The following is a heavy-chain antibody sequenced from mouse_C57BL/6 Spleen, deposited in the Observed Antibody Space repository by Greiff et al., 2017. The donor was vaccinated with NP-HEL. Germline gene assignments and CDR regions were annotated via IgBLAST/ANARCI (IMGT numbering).Heavy chain of an antibody. Sequence: QVQLKQSGPELVKPGASVKISCKASGYAFSSSWMNWVKQRPGKGLEWIGRIYPGDGDTNYNGKFKGKATLTADKSSSTAYMQLSSLTSEDSAVYVCARPSYYGPDYYAMDYWGQGTSVTVSS. CDR3: ARPSYYGPDYYAMDY. J-gene: IGHJ4*01. D-gene: IGHD1-1*02. CDR2: IYPGDGDT. CDR1: GYAFSSSW. V-gene: IGHV1-82*01.